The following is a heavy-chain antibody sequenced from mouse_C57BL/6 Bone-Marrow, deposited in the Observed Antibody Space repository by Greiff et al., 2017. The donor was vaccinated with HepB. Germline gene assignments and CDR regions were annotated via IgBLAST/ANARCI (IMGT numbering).Heavy chain of an antibody. D-gene: IGHD3-2*02. V-gene: IGHV5-12*01. Sequence: EVKLMESGGGLVQPGGSLKLSCAASGFTFSDYYMYWVRQTPEKRLEWVAYISNGGGSTYYPDTVKGRFTISRDNAKNTLYLQMSRLKSEDTAMYYCASPDSSGYDYAMDYWGQGTSVTVSS. CDR3: ASPDSSGYDYAMDY. CDR1: GFTFSDYY. CDR2: ISNGGGST. J-gene: IGHJ4*01.